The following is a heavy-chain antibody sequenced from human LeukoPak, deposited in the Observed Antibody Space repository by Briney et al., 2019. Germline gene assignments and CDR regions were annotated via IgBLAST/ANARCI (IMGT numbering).Heavy chain of an antibody. V-gene: IGHV4-38-2*02. Sequence: SETLSLTCSVSGYSISSGYHWGWIRQPPGKGLEWIGYIYYSGSTNFNPSLKSRVTISVDTSKNQFSLKMSSVTAADTAVYFCARGGPPGYYYDYYMDVWGKGTTVTISS. CDR3: ARGGPPGYYYDYYMDV. CDR1: GYSISSGYH. J-gene: IGHJ6*03. CDR2: IYYSGST.